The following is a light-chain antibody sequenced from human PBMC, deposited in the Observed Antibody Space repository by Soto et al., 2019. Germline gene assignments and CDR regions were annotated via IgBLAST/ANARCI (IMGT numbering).Light chain of an antibody. Sequence: EIVLTQSPATLSLSPGARATLSCRARPSVPNYLAWYQQKPGQAPRLLISGAFNRATDTPDKFSGSGSGTDFTLIISGVEAEDFAMYYCQQYGDSPWTFGQGTKVDI. CDR1: PSVPNY. CDR3: QQYGDSPWT. J-gene: IGKJ1*01. CDR2: GAF. V-gene: IGKV3-20*01.